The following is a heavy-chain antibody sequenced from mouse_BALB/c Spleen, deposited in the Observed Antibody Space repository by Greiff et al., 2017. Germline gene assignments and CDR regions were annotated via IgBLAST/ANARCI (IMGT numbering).Heavy chain of an antibody. D-gene: IGHD2-14*01. J-gene: IGHJ4*01. CDR2: IYPGDGDT. CDR1: GYTFTSYW. V-gene: IGHV1-87*01. Sequence: VKLLESGAELARPGASVKLSCKASGYTFTSYWMQWVQQRPGQGLEWIGAIYPGDGDTRYTQKFKGKATLTADKSSSTAYMQLSSLASEDSAVYYCARKGYDEGGAMDYWGQGTSVTVSS. CDR3: ARKGYDEGGAMDY.